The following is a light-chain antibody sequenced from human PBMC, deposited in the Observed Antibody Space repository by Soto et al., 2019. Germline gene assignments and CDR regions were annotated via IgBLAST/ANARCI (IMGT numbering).Light chain of an antibody. CDR1: QSISNW. Sequence: DIQMTQSPSTLSASVGDRVTITCRASQSISNWLAWYQQKPGKAPKLLIYDASTLESGVPSRFSGSRSGTEFTLTISSLQPDDFATYYCQQYNSYSWTFSQGTKVDIK. CDR3: QQYNSYSWT. V-gene: IGKV1-5*01. J-gene: IGKJ1*01. CDR2: DAS.